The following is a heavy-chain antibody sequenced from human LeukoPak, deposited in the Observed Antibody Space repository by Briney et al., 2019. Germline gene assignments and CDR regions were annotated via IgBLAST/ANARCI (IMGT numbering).Heavy chain of an antibody. Sequence: ASVKVSCKASGYIFTKYYMHWVRQAPGQGLEWMGRINPSAGSTMYAQRFQGRLTLTRDTSTRTVYMYLSSLRSEDTALYYCARDRAEAGTKGDAFDIWGQGTMVTVSS. V-gene: IGHV1-46*01. CDR3: ARDRAEAGTKGDAFDI. CDR1: GYIFTKYY. J-gene: IGHJ3*02. D-gene: IGHD6-13*01. CDR2: INPSAGST.